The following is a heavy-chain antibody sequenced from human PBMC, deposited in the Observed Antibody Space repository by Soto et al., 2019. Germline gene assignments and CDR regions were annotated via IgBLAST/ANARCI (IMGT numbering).Heavy chain of an antibody. V-gene: IGHV1-69*13. Sequence: SVKVSCKASGGTFSSYAISWVRQAPGQGLEWMGGIIPIFGTANYAQKFQGRVTITADESTSTAYMELSSLRSEDTAVYYCARELTTTHLANLFDPWGQGTLVPVSS. CDR3: ARELTTTHLANLFDP. CDR1: GGTFSSYA. D-gene: IGHD5-12*01. CDR2: IIPIFGTA. J-gene: IGHJ5*02.